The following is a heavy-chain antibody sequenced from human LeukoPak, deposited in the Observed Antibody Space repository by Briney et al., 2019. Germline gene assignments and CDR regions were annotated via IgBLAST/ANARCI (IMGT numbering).Heavy chain of an antibody. J-gene: IGHJ3*02. D-gene: IGHD4-17*01. Sequence: PGGSLRLSCAASGFTFSSYGMHWVRQAPGKGLEWLSYISTGGSTIYYADSVKGRFTISRDNAKNSLYLQMNSLRAEDTAVYYCTRDTWLTTVTSWGNSFDIWGQGTMVTVSS. CDR3: TRDTWLTTVTSWGNSFDI. V-gene: IGHV3-48*04. CDR1: GFTFSSYG. CDR2: ISTGGSTI.